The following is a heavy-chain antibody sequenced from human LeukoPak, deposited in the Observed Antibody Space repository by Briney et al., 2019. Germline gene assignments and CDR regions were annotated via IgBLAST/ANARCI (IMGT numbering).Heavy chain of an antibody. D-gene: IGHD3-9*01. J-gene: IGHJ3*02. Sequence: GGSQRLSCAASGFTFRSYSMNWVRQAPGKGLEWVSSISSGGKYIYYADSVKGRFTISRDNAKNSLFLQMNSLRVEDTAVYYCARDLWSEHYDILTGYYGAFDIWGQGTMVTVSS. CDR1: GFTFRSYS. V-gene: IGHV3-21*01. CDR2: ISSGGKYI. CDR3: ARDLWSEHYDILTGYYGAFDI.